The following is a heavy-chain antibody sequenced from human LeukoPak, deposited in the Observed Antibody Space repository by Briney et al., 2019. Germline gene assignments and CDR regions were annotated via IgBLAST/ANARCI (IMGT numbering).Heavy chain of an antibody. CDR2: IYYSGST. CDR1: GGSISSYY. Sequence: SSETLSLTCTVSGGSISSYYWSWIRQPPGKGLEWIGYIYYSGSTNYNPSLKSRVTISVDTSKNQFSLKLSSVTAADTAVYYCAREESGSGWYVYWGQGTLVTVSS. V-gene: IGHV4-59*01. D-gene: IGHD6-19*01. CDR3: AREESGSGWYVY. J-gene: IGHJ4*02.